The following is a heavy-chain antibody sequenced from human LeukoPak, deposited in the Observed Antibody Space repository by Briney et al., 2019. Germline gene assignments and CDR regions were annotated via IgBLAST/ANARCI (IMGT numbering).Heavy chain of an antibody. CDR2: INHSGSN. D-gene: IGHD5-12*01. CDR1: GGSFSGYY. V-gene: IGHV4-34*01. Sequence: PSETLSLTCAVYGGSFSGYYWSWIRQPPGKGLEWIAEINHSGSNNYNPSLKSRVTISVDTTKNHFPVKQSSVTAADAAVYYCARGVYSGLTHWGQGTLVTVSS. J-gene: IGHJ4*02. CDR3: ARGVYSGLTH.